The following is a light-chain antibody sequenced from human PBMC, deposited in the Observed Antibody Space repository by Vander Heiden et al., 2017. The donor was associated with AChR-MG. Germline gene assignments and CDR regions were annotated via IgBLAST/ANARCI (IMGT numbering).Light chain of an antibody. CDR3: SAWDDSLSGHLV. V-gene: IGLV1-47*02. Sequence: QSVLPQPPSASGTRGQTVTISCSGSTSNIGSNYVYCYQQLPGTAPTLLILINNQRPSGVPDRFSGSNSGTSASPAISGLRSEDEADYDCSAWDDSLSGHLVFGGGTKLTVL. CDR2: INN. CDR1: TSNIGSNY. J-gene: IGLJ2*01.